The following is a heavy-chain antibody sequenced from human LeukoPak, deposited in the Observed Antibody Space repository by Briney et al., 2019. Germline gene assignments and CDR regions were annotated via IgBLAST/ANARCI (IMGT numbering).Heavy chain of an antibody. J-gene: IGHJ3*02. D-gene: IGHD2-21*01. CDR2: ISSSSSTI. Sequence: PGGSLRLSCAASGFTFSSYSMNWVRQAPGKGLEWVSYISSSSSTIYYADSVKGRFTISRDNAKNSLYLQMNSLRAEDTAVYYCAREEARVLFPLDIWGEGRMVTVSS. V-gene: IGHV3-48*04. CDR3: AREEARVLFPLDI. CDR1: GFTFSSYS.